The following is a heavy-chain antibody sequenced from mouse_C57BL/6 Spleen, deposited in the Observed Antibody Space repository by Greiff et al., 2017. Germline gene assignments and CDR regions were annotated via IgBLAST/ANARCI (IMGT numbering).Heavy chain of an antibody. D-gene: IGHD2-3*01. J-gene: IGHJ2*01. Sequence: DVKLVESEGGLVQPGSSMKLSCTASGFTFSDYYMAWVRQVPEKGLEWVANINYDGSSTYYLDSLKSRFIISRDNAKNILYLQMSSLKSEDTATYYCARDRWGDGYYDYWGQGTTLTVSS. V-gene: IGHV5-16*01. CDR1: GFTFSDYY. CDR2: INYDGSST. CDR3: ARDRWGDGYYDY.